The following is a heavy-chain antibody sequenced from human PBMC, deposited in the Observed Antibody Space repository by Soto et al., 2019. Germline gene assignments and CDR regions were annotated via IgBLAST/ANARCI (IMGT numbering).Heavy chain of an antibody. CDR3: AREISYYDSSGYYYVYFDY. D-gene: IGHD3-22*01. J-gene: IGHJ4*02. CDR2: IYYSGST. Sequence: QVQLQESGPGLVKPSQTLSLTCTVSGGSISSGGYYWSWIRQHPGKGLEWIGYIYYSGSTYYNPSLKSRVTLSVDTSKNQFSLKLSSMTAADTAVYYCAREISYYDSSGYYYVYFDYWGQGTLVTVSS. CDR1: GGSISSGGYY. V-gene: IGHV4-31*03.